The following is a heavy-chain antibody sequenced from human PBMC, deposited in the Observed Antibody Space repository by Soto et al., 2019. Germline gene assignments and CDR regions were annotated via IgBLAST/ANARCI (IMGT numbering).Heavy chain of an antibody. J-gene: IGHJ4*02. CDR3: TKVQLAYSNCGGSDFSDY. Sequence: EVQLLESGGDLVQPGGSLRLSCSASGFTFTNYAMTWVRQPSGKGLEWVSAISSGGDTTYYADSVKGRFTISRDNSENALYLQMHSLRAEDTAVYYCTKVQLAYSNCGGSDFSDYWGQGTLVTVSS. CDR2: ISSGGDTT. V-gene: IGHV3-23*01. D-gene: IGHD4-4*01. CDR1: GFTFTNYA.